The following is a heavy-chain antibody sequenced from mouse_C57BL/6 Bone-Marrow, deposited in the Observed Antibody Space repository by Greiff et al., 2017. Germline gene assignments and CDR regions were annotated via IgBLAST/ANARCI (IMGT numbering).Heavy chain of an antibody. CDR1: GYTFTSYD. J-gene: IGHJ1*03. CDR3: ARLEFDGSSGDWYFDV. D-gene: IGHD1-1*01. V-gene: IGHV1-85*01. CDR2: IYPRDGST. Sequence: VQGVESGPELVKPGASVKLSCKASGYTFTSYDITWVKQRPGQGLEWIGWIYPRDGSTKYNEKFKGKATLTVDTSSSTAYMELHSLTSEDSAGYFCARLEFDGSSGDWYFDVWGTGTTVTVSS.